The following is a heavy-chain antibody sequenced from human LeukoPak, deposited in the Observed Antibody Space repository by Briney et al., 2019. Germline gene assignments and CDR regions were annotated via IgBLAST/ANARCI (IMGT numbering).Heavy chain of an antibody. CDR2: ISGGGETT. V-gene: IGHV3-23*01. Sequence: PGGSLRLSCAASRFTLNNYAMNWVRQAPGKGLEWVSSISGGGETTYYAESAKGRFTISRDNSQKTLYLQMNSLRAEGTAVYYCARDYADYVGYFFFDYWGEGTLVTVSS. D-gene: IGHD4-17*01. J-gene: IGHJ4*02. CDR1: RFTLNNYA. CDR3: ARDYADYVGYFFFDY.